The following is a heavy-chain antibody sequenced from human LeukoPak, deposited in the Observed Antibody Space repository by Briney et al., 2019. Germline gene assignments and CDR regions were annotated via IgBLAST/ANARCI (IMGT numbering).Heavy chain of an antibody. CDR2: ISSRSSYI. CDR1: GFTFTNNF. J-gene: IGHJ5*02. CDR3: ARGPYNYYDNRGNWFDP. Sequence: GGSLRLSCAASGFTFTNNFMSWVRQAPGKGLEWVSSISSRSSYIYYADSVKGRFTISIDNAKNSLYLQMNSLRAEDTALYYCARGPYNYYDNRGNWFDPWGQGTLVTVSS. D-gene: IGHD3-22*01. V-gene: IGHV3-21*01.